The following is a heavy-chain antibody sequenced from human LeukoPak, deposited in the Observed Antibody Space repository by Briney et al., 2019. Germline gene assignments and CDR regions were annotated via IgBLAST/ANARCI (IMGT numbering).Heavy chain of an antibody. V-gene: IGHV5-51*01. CDR1: GYSFTSYW. Sequence: GESLKTSCKGSGYSFTSYWIGWVRQMPGKGLEWMGIIYPGDSDTRYSPSFQGQVTISADKSISTAYLQWSSLKASDTAMYYCARRVYSATLVSPFDYWGQGTLVTVSS. D-gene: IGHD5-18*01. CDR2: IYPGDSDT. CDR3: ARRVYSATLVSPFDY. J-gene: IGHJ4*02.